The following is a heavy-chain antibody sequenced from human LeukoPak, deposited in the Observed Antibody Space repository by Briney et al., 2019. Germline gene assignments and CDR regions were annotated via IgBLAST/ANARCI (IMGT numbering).Heavy chain of an antibody. D-gene: IGHD6-13*01. CDR3: ARARIAAAGPSYYYYYYYMDV. J-gene: IGHJ6*03. CDR1: GYAITSGYY. Sequence: SETLSLTCTVSGYAITSGYYWGWVRQPPGKGLEWIGDVYHNGATFDNPSLKSRLSISVDTSKNQFSLNLSSVTAADTAVYYCARARIAAAGPSYYYYYYYMDVWGKGTTVTISS. V-gene: IGHV4-38-2*02. CDR2: VYHNGAT.